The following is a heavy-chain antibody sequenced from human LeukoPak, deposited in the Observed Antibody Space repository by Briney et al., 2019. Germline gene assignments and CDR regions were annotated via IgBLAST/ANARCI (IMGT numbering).Heavy chain of an antibody. D-gene: IGHD3-10*01. V-gene: IGHV1-2*02. CDR2: LNPNSGGT. CDR3: ARDLDNYSGSGSYYNGDPLFQH. J-gene: IGHJ1*01. CDR1: GGTFSSYA. Sequence: ASVKVSCKASGGTFSSYAISWVRQAPGQGLEWMGWLNPNSGGTNYAQNFQGRVTMTRDTSISTGYMELSRLRSDDTAVYYCARDLDNYSGSGSYYNGDPLFQHWGQGTLVTVSS.